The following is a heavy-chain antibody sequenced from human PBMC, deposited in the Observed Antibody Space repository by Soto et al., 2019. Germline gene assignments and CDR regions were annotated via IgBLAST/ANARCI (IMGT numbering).Heavy chain of an antibody. CDR2: ISPGSRYP. CDR3: VREVYSYGYPLDFDY. V-gene: IGHV3-11*06. J-gene: IGHJ4*02. CDR1: GFTFGDSY. D-gene: IGHD5-18*01. Sequence: GGSLRLSCAGSGFTFGDSYMSWIRQAPGKGLEWLSYISPGSRYPAYADSVKGRFTISRDNAKRSLYLQMMSLTAEDTAIYYCVREVYSYGYPLDFDYWGQGTRVTVSS.